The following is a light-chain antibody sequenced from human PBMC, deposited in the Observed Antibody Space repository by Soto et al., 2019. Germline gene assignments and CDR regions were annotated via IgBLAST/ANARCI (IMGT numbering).Light chain of an antibody. CDR3: QQYKDWPTT. CDR2: SAS. Sequence: EIVLTQSPGTLSLSPGERATLSCRASQSLTSTVAWYHQKSGQAPRLLIYSASVRATGVPVRFSGSGSGTDFTLTITSLQSDDFGVYYCQQYKDWPTTFGQGTKVDIK. J-gene: IGKJ1*01. CDR1: QSLTST. V-gene: IGKV3-15*01.